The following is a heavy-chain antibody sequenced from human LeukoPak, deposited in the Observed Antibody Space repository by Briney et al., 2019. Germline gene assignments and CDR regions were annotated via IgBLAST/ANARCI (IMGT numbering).Heavy chain of an antibody. V-gene: IGHV1-8*01. J-gene: IGHJ6*02. Sequence: ASVKVSCKASGYTFTSYDINWVRQATGQGLEWMGWMNPNSGNTGYAQKFQGRVTMTRDTSISTAYMELSSLRSEDTAVYYCARDSSISPRYYYYGMDVWGQGTTVTVSS. CDR1: GYTFTSYD. CDR3: ARDSSISPRYYYYGMDV. D-gene: IGHD2/OR15-2a*01. CDR2: MNPNSGNT.